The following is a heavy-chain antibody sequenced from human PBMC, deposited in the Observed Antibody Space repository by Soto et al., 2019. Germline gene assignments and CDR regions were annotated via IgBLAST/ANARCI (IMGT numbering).Heavy chain of an antibody. CDR3: ARASRSSPWFDP. CDR2: IKTDNGDA. D-gene: IGHD6-13*01. CDR1: GYSFTSYS. Sequence: ASVKGSCKASGYSFTSYSIHWVRQAPGQGLEWIGWIKTDNGDAKYSQNFQDRVTITRDTSASTAYMELSSLRSEDTAVYYCARASRSSPWFDPWGQGILGTVS. J-gene: IGHJ5*02. V-gene: IGHV1-3*04.